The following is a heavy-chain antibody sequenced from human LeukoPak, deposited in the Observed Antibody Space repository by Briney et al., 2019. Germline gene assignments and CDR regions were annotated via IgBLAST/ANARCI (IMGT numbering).Heavy chain of an antibody. CDR1: GYTCTGYY. D-gene: IGHD2-15*01. CDR3: ARSQSCSGGSCYLDY. V-gene: IGHV1-2*02. Sequence: ASVKVSCKASGYTCTGYYMHWVRQAPGQGLEWMGWINPNSGGTNYAQKFQGRVTMTRDTSISTAYMELSRLRSDDTAVYYCARSQSCSGGSCYLDYWGQGTLVTVSS. CDR2: INPNSGGT. J-gene: IGHJ4*02.